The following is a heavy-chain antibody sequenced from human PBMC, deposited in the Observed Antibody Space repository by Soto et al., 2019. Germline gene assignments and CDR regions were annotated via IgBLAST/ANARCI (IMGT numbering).Heavy chain of an antibody. V-gene: IGHV4-30-2*01. CDR3: ARERGGYGLFDS. CDR1: GGSISNAAYS. J-gene: IGHJ4*02. D-gene: IGHD5-18*01. Sequence: SETLSLTCAVSGGSISNAAYSWSWIRQPPGKGLEWIGYIYPSGMPFYNPSLRSRVTISIDRSNDQFSLNLKSVTAADTAVYYCARERGGYGLFDSWGQGTLVTVSS. CDR2: IYPSGMP.